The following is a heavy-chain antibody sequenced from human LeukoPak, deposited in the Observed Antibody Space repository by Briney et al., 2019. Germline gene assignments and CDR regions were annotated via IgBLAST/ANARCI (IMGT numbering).Heavy chain of an antibody. CDR2: ISSSSSTI. CDR1: GFTFSSYS. V-gene: IGHV3-48*04. D-gene: IGHD2-2*01. J-gene: IGHJ5*02. CDR3: ARDLAELVVPAAMRGNWFDP. Sequence: PGGSLRLSCAASGFTFSSYSMNWVRQAPGKGLEWVSYISSSSSTIYYADSVKGRFTISRDNAKNSLYLQMNSLRAEDTAVYYCARDLAELVVPAAMRGNWFDPWGQGTLVTVSS.